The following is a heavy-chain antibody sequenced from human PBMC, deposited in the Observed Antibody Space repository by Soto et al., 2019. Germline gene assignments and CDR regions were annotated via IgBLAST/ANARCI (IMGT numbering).Heavy chain of an antibody. Sequence: PGESLKISCKGSGYSFFSHWIGWVRQMPGKGLEWVGIIYPADSETRYSPSFQGQVTISVDKSINTAYLQWSSLKASDTAMYYCARRAWLSGYYDYWGQGTLVTVSS. CDR2: IYPADSET. CDR1: GYSFFSHW. D-gene: IGHD3-22*01. J-gene: IGHJ4*02. V-gene: IGHV5-51*01. CDR3: ARRAWLSGYYDY.